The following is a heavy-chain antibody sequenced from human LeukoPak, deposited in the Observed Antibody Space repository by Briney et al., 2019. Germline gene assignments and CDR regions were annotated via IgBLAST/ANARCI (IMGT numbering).Heavy chain of an antibody. CDR3: ANGRAVAGPFDY. Sequence: GRSLRLSCVASGFSFEDYAMHWVRQAPGKGLEWVTGINWNSGSIGYADSVKGRFTISRDNAKNSLYLQMNSLRAEDTALYYCANGRAVAGPFDYWGQGIMVTVSS. V-gene: IGHV3-9*01. CDR1: GFSFEDYA. CDR2: INWNSGSI. J-gene: IGHJ4*02. D-gene: IGHD6-19*01.